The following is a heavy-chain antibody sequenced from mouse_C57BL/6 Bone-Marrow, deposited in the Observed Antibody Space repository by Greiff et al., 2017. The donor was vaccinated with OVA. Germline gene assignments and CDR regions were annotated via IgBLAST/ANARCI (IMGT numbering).Heavy chain of an antibody. CDR2: ISGGGGNT. CDR3: ARPVYYYGPAWFGY. J-gene: IGHJ3*01. Sequence: EVMLVESGGGLVKPGGSLKLSCAASGFTFSSYTMSWVRQTPEKRLEWVATISGGGGNTYYPDSVKGRFTISRDNAKNTLYLKMSSLRSEDTALYYCARPVYYYGPAWFGYWCQGTLVTVSA. D-gene: IGHD1-1*01. V-gene: IGHV5-9*01. CDR1: GFTFSSYT.